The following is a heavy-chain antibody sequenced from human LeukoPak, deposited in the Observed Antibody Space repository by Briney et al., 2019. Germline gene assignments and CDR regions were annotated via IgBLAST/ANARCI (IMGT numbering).Heavy chain of an antibody. J-gene: IGHJ4*02. CDR1: GFTFSSYG. D-gene: IGHD6-6*01. V-gene: IGHV3-30*18. CDR2: IPYDGSNK. Sequence: GGSLRLSCAASGFTFSSYGMHWVRQAPGKGLEWVAVIPYDGSNKYYADSVKGRFTISRDNSKNTLYLQMNSLRAEDTAVYYCAKDRVYSSSLDYWGQGTLVTVSS. CDR3: AKDRVYSSSLDY.